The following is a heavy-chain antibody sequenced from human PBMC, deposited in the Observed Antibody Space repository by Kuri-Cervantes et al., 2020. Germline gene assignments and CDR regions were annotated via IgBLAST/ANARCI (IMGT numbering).Heavy chain of an antibody. CDR2: INYSGSS. J-gene: IGHJ4*02. Sequence: SETLSLTCTVSNGSISSYYWSWIRQPPGKGLEWIGYINYSGSSNYNPSLKSRVTISVDTSKNQFSLKLSSVTAADTAVYYCAREFSSSGYYYLRVFDYWGQGTRVTVSS. CDR1: NGSISSYY. V-gene: IGHV4-59*12. CDR3: AREFSSSGYYYLRVFDY. D-gene: IGHD3-22*01.